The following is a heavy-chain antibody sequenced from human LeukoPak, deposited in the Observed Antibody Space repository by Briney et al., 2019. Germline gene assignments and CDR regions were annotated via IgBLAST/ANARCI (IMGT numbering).Heavy chain of an antibody. D-gene: IGHD2-2*01. J-gene: IGHJ3*02. CDR1: GFTFSSYA. V-gene: IGHV3-23*01. CDR2: ISGSGGST. Sequence: GGSLRLSCAASGFTFSSYAMSWVRQAPGKGLEWVSAISGSGGSTYYADSVKGRFTISRDNSKNTLYLQMNSLRAEDTAVYYCAKGLVWIVVVPAANAFDIWGQGTMVTVSS. CDR3: AKGLVWIVVVPAANAFDI.